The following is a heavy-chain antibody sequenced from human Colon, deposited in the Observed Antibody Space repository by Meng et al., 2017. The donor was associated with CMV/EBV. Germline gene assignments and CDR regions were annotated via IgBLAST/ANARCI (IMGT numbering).Heavy chain of an antibody. CDR3: ARSNYSTFDGGLPYYYYGMDV. J-gene: IGHJ6*02. CDR2: VYFSGRT. D-gene: IGHD2-2*01. Sequence: SETLSLTCSVSGGSMITFYYTWIRQSPGRALEWLGFVYFSGRTKYNPSLSSRLPMSLDVAENQVSLKMTSVTAADTAVYYCARSNYSTFDGGLPYYYYGMDVWGQGTTVTVSS. V-gene: IGHV4-59*01. CDR1: GGSMITFY.